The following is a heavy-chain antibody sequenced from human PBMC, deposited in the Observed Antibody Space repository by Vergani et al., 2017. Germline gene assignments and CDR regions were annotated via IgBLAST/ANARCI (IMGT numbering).Heavy chain of an antibody. CDR2: IYYSGST. V-gene: IGHV4-30-4*01. Sequence: QVQLQESGPGLVKPSQTLSLTCTVSGGSISSGDYYWSWIRQPPGKGLEWIGYIYYSGSTYYNPSLKSRVTIPVDTSKNQFSLKLSSVTAADTAVYYCARETTVVTRGFDYWGQGTLVTVSS. D-gene: IGHD4-23*01. J-gene: IGHJ4*02. CDR3: ARETTVVTRGFDY. CDR1: GGSISSGDYY.